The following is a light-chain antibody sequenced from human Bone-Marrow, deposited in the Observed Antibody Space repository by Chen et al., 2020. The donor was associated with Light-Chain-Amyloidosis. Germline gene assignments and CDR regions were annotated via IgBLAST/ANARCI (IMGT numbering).Light chain of an antibody. J-gene: IGKJ4*01. CDR3: QQSHSTPLT. Sequence: DIKMTQSPSSLPASVGDRVTITCRASQRISSNLNWYQQKPGKAPKLLIYTASSLESGVPSRFSGSGSGTDFTLTISSLQPEDFGTYYCQQSHSTPLTFGGGTKVDIK. V-gene: IGKV1-39*01. CDR2: TAS. CDR1: QRISSN.